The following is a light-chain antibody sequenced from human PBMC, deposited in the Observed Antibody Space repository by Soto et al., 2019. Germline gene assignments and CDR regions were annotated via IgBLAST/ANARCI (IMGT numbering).Light chain of an antibody. CDR2: GAS. J-gene: IGKJ1*01. V-gene: IGKV3-15*01. CDR1: QSVSSN. CDR3: QLYNNWPPWT. Sequence: EIVMTQSPATLSVSPGERATLSCRASQSVSSNLAWYQQKPGQAPRLLIYGASTRATGIPARFSGSGSGTEFTLTISSLQSEDVAVYYCQLYNNWPPWTFGQGTKVEIK.